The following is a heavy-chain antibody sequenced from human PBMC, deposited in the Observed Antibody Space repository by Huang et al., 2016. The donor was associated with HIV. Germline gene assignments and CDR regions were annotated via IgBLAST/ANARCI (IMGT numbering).Heavy chain of an antibody. CDR3: ARHREGPVAYYSGWGSHLNYMDV. CDR2: IYYKGST. D-gene: IGHD3-10*01. V-gene: IGHV4-39*01. Sequence: QLLLQESGLGLVKPSEALALTCAVSGGSIRSSDYHWGWIRQPPGKGLEWIGSIYYKGSTHYSPSLKSRVTIAVDTSRNRFFLNLTSMTAADTAVYYCARHREGPVAYYSGWGSHLNYMDVWGRGRTVVVSS. J-gene: IGHJ6*03. CDR1: GGSIRSSDYH.